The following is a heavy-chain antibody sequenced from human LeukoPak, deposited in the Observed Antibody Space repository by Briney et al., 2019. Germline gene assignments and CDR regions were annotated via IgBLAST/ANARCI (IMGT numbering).Heavy chain of an antibody. CDR1: GGSISTYY. V-gene: IGHV4-59*01. CDR3: ARVLGSYYFDY. Sequence: SETLSLTCTVSGGSISTYYWSWIRQPPGKGLEWIGYIYYSGSTNYNPSLKSRVTISVDTSKTQFSLKLSSVTAVDTAVYYCARVLGSYYFDYWGQGTLVTVSS. CDR2: IYYSGST. J-gene: IGHJ4*02. D-gene: IGHD3-10*01.